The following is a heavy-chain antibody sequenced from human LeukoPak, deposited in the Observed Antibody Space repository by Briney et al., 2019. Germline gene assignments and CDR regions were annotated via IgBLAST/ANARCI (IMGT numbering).Heavy chain of an antibody. J-gene: IGHJ2*01. V-gene: IGHV4-39*02. CDR2: IYYSGST. Sequence: SETLSLTCTVSGGSISSSSYYWGWIRQPPGKGLEWIGSIYYSGSTYYNPSLKSRVTISVDTSKNQFSLKLSSVTAADTAVYYCARDRRLLWFGEPYWYFDLWGHGTLVTVSS. D-gene: IGHD3-10*01. CDR1: GGSISSSSYY. CDR3: ARDRRLLWFGEPYWYFDL.